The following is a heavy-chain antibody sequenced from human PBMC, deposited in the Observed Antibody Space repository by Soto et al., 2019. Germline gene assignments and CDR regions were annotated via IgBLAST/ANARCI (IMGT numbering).Heavy chain of an antibody. V-gene: IGHV4-39*01. Sequence: QLQLQESGPGLVKPSEDLSLTCTVAGGSSNDDTDYWGWIRQPPGKGLEWIGSIYYSWTSSYTPSLKCRVPLTGDSSTRQWCSRLWFVTAAETDVDDRARLPGHSTNGVPLAPWGQGPRVLVS. CDR1: GGSSNDDTDY. CDR3: ARLPGHSTNGVPLAP. CDR2: IYYSWTS. D-gene: IGHD2-2*01. J-gene: IGHJ5*02.